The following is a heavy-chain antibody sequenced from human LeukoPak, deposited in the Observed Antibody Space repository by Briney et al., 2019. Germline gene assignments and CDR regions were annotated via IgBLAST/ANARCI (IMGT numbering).Heavy chain of an antibody. CDR2: INHSGST. D-gene: IGHD2-2*01. V-gene: IGHV4-34*01. CDR3: ARVGAPAADLFFDY. Sequence: KPSETLSLTCAVYGGSFSGYYWSWIRQPPGKGLEWIGEINHSGSTNYNPFLKSRVTISVDTSKNQFSLKLSSVTAADTAVYYCARVGAPAADLFFDYWGQGALVTVSS. J-gene: IGHJ4*02. CDR1: GGSFSGYY.